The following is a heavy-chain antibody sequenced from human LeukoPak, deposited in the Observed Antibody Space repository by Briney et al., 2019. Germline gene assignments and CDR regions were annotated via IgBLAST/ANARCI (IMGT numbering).Heavy chain of an antibody. Sequence: GGALTLSCAASGFTFSSYGMHWLRPAPGKGRERVAFIRYDGSNKYYADSVKGRFTISRDNSKNTLYLQMNSLRAEDTAVYYCARGTFGVVINNWFDPWGQGTLVTVSS. CDR2: IRYDGSNK. V-gene: IGHV3-30*02. CDR3: ARGTFGVVINNWFDP. CDR1: GFTFSSYG. J-gene: IGHJ5*02. D-gene: IGHD3-3*01.